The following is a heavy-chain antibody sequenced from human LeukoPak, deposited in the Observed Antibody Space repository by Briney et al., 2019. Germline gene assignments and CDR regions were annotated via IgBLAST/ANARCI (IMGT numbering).Heavy chain of an antibody. Sequence: ASVKVSCKVSGYTLTELSMHWVRQAPGKGLEWMGGFDPEDGKTIYAQKFQGRVTMTEDTSTDTAYMELSSLRSEDTAVYYCATAGYYYDSSGYSDYWGQGTLVTVSS. CDR3: ATAGYYYDSSGYSDY. CDR2: FDPEDGKT. D-gene: IGHD3-22*01. CDR1: GYTLTELS. J-gene: IGHJ4*02. V-gene: IGHV1-24*01.